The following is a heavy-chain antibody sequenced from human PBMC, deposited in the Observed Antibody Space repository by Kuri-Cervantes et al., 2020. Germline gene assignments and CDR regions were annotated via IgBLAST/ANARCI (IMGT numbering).Heavy chain of an antibody. CDR1: GGSISITSNY. D-gene: IGHD2-8*01. Sequence: SETLSLTCTFSGGSISITSNYWGWIRQPPGKGLEWIWSIYYSGRPYYNPSLKSRVTISVDTSKNQFPLKLSSVTAADTAGYYCVRVRRGGSMYGRELNWLDPWGQGTLVTVSS. CDR2: IYYSGRP. CDR3: VRVRRGGSMYGRELNWLDP. V-gene: IGHV4-39*06. J-gene: IGHJ5*02.